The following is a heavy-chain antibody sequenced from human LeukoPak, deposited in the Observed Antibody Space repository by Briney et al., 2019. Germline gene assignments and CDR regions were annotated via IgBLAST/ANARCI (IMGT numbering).Heavy chain of an antibody. V-gene: IGHV1-18*01. J-gene: IGHJ5*02. Sequence: ASEKVSRTGSGYTFSSYSICWVRQAPRHPGEWMGWVSTYNGNTNNAQKLHGRGTMTTDTSTSTAYMELRRLRSDDTAVYYCARNKCGAGILWYNWFDPWVQGKLVTVSS. D-gene: IGHD1-1*01. CDR1: GYTFSSYS. CDR3: ARNKCGAGILWYNWFDP. CDR2: VSTYNGNT.